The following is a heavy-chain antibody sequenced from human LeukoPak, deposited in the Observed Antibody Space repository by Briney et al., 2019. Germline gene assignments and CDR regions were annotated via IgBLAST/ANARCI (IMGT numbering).Heavy chain of an antibody. D-gene: IGHD6-25*01. CDR2: INHSGNT. CDR1: GGSFSGYY. J-gene: IGHJ3*02. Sequence: SETLSLTCAVYGGSFSGYYRSWIRQPPGKGLGWVGEINHSGNTNYNPSLKSRVTISVDASKNQFSLKLSSVTAADTAVYYCARRAAATRAFDIWGQGTTVTVSS. V-gene: IGHV4-34*01. CDR3: ARRAAATRAFDI.